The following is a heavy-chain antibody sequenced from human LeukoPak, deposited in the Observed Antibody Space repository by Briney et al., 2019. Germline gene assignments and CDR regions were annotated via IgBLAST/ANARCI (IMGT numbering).Heavy chain of an antibody. CDR1: GGSISSSSYY. CDR3: ARGIRWNGVYYFDY. CDR2: IYTSGST. D-gene: IGHD1-1*01. J-gene: IGHJ4*02. V-gene: IGHV4-61*02. Sequence: SETLSLTCTVSGGSISSSSYYWSWIRQPAGKGLEWIGRIYTSGSTNYNPSLKSRVTISVDTSKNQFSLKLSSVTAADTAVYYCARGIRWNGVYYFDYWGQGTLVTVSS.